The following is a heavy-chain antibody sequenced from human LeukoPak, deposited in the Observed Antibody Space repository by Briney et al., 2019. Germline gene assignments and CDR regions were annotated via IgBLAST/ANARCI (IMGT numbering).Heavy chain of an antibody. CDR3: AKLYYDSSGLGDY. J-gene: IGHJ4*02. D-gene: IGHD3-22*01. Sequence: PGRSLRLSCAASGFTFSSYGMHWVRQAPGKGLEWVAVISYDGSNKYYADSVKGRFTISRDNSKNSLYLQMNSLRAEDTAVYYCAKLYYDSSGLGDYWGQGTLVTVSS. CDR2: ISYDGSNK. V-gene: IGHV3-30*18. CDR1: GFTFSSYG.